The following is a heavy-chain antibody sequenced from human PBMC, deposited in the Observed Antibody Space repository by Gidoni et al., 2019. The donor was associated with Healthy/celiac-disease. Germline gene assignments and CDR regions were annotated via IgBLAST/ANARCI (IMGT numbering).Heavy chain of an antibody. Sequence: EVQLVESGGGLVQPGRSLRLSCAASGFTFDDYAMHWVRQAPRKGLEWVSGISWNSGSIGYADSVKGRFTISRDNAKNSLYLQMNSLRAEDTALYYCAKELRSSSWYYYYYGMDVWGQGTTVTVSS. V-gene: IGHV3-9*01. D-gene: IGHD6-13*01. CDR3: AKELRSSSWYYYYYGMDV. CDR2: ISWNSGSI. J-gene: IGHJ6*02. CDR1: GFTFDDYA.